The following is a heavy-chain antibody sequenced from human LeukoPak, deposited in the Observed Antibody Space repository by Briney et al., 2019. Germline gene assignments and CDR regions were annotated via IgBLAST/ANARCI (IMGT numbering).Heavy chain of an antibody. CDR1: GGSISSSSYY. D-gene: IGHD3-10*01. CDR2: IYYSGST. V-gene: IGHV4-39*01. J-gene: IGHJ4*02. CDR3: ARHLIIGVRGVITPIDY. Sequence: SETLSLTXTVSGGSISSSSYYWGWIRQPPGKGLEWIGSIYYSGSTYYNPSLKSRVTISVDTSKNQFSLKLSSVTAADTAVYYCARHLIIGVRGVITPIDYWGQGTLVTVSS.